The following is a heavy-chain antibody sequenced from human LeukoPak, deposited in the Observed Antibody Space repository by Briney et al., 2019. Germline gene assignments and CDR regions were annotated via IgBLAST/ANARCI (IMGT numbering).Heavy chain of an antibody. CDR1: GFTFSDYS. CDR2: ISSSSSTI. D-gene: IGHD2-15*01. Sequence: GGSLRLSCAASGFTFSDYSMNWVRQAPGKGLEWVSFISSSSSTIYYADSVEGRFTSSRDNAKNSLYLQMNGLRDEDTAVYYCASPSRYCSGGSCYEIWFDPWGQGTLVTVSS. J-gene: IGHJ5*02. CDR3: ASPSRYCSGGSCYEIWFDP. V-gene: IGHV3-48*02.